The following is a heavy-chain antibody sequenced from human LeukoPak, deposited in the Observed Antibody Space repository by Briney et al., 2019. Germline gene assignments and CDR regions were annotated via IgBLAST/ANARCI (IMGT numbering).Heavy chain of an antibody. Sequence: SETLSLTCIVSGGSISSGSYYWSWIRQPAGKGLEWIGRIYTSGSTNYNPSLKSRVTISVDTSKNQFSLKLSSVTAADTAVYYCAQATWSGYHDAFDIWGQGTMVTVSS. V-gene: IGHV4-61*02. CDR3: AQATWSGYHDAFDI. J-gene: IGHJ3*02. D-gene: IGHD3-3*01. CDR2: IYTSGST. CDR1: GGSISSGSYY.